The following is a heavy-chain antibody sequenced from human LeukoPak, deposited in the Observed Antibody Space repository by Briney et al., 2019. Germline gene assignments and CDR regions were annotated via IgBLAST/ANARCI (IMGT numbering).Heavy chain of an antibody. J-gene: IGHJ4*02. V-gene: IGHV4-59*11. D-gene: IGHD3-22*01. CDR2: VYYSGST. Sequence: PSETLSLTCTVSGGSISSHYWSWIRQPPGKGLEWIGYVYYSGSTNYNPSLKSRVTISVDTSNNQFSLKLSSVTAADTAVYYCARAGSGYYPFDDWGQGTLVTVSS. CDR3: ARAGSGYYPFDD. CDR1: GGSISSHY.